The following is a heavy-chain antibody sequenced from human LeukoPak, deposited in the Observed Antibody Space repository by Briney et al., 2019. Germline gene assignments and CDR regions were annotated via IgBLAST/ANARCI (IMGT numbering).Heavy chain of an antibody. Sequence: AASVKVSCKASGYTFTSYGISWVRQAPGQGREWMGWISAYNGNTNYAQKLQGRVTMTTDTSTSTAYMELRSLRSDDTAVYYCARDRSGGYYGWFDPWGQGTLVTVSS. CDR3: ARDRSGGYYGWFDP. J-gene: IGHJ5*02. D-gene: IGHD3-3*01. V-gene: IGHV1-18*01. CDR2: ISAYNGNT. CDR1: GYTFTSYG.